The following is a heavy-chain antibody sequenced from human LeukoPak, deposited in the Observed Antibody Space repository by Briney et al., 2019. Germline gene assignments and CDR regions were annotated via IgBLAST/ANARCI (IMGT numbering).Heavy chain of an antibody. CDR3: ARERTVVVITGGWFDP. CDR1: GGSISSYY. CDR2: IYTSGST. J-gene: IGHJ5*02. D-gene: IGHD3-22*01. Sequence: PETLSLTSTVSGGSISSYYWSWIRQPAGKGLEWIGRIYTSGSTNYNPSLKSRVTMSVDTSKIQFSLKLSSVTAADTAVYYCARERTVVVITGGWFDPWGQGTLVTASS. V-gene: IGHV4-4*07.